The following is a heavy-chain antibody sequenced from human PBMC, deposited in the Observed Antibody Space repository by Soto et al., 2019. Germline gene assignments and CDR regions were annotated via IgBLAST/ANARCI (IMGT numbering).Heavy chain of an antibody. D-gene: IGHD3-10*01. CDR3: AVHSTTWFRDYFQN. J-gene: IGHJ1*01. CDR2: IKSKTDGGTI. CDR1: GFTLSDAW. V-gene: IGHV3-15*01. Sequence: EVQLEESGGDLVKPGGSLTLSCVASGFTLSDAWMSWVRQAPGKGLEWVSRIKSKTDGGTIDYAAPVKGRFTISRHDSRNRLYLEINSLKTEDTAVYYCAVHSTTWFRDYFQNWGQGTWSPSPQ.